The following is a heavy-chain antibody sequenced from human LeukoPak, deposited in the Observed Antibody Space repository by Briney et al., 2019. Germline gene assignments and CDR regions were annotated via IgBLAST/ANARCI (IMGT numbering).Heavy chain of an antibody. Sequence: GGSLRLSCAASGFTFSNYAIHWVRQAPGKGLEWVAVISYDGNNKYYADSVKGRSTISRDNSKNTLYLQMNSLRADDTAVYYCARYERWLQSLGGYWGQGTLVTVSS. CDR3: ARYERWLQSLGGY. J-gene: IGHJ4*02. CDR2: ISYDGNNK. CDR1: GFTFSNYA. V-gene: IGHV3-30*04. D-gene: IGHD5-24*01.